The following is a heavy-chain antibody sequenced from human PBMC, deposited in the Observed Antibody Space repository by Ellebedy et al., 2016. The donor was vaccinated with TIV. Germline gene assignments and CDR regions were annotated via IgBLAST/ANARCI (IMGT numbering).Heavy chain of an antibody. J-gene: IGHJ4*02. D-gene: IGHD1-26*01. V-gene: IGHV3-74*01. CDR3: TRDLVGATSDF. Sequence: GESLKISCAASGFTFTTYWMHWVREAPGKGLVWVSRINVDGSNTNYADSVKGRFTISRDNAKNMVYLQMNSLRAEDSAAYHCTRDLVGATSDFWGQGTLVTVSA. CDR1: GFTFTTYW. CDR2: INVDGSNT.